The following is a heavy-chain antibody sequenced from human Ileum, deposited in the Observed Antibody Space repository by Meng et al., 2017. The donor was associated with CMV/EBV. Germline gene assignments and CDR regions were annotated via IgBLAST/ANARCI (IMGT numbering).Heavy chain of an antibody. Sequence: SLNCAVYGGSFRGYYWRWIRQPPGKGLEWIGEINHGGRTNYNPSLKSRVTISVDTSKNQFSLKLSSVTAADTAVYYCARGRYGPPRYWGQGTLVTVSS. CDR3: ARGRYGPPRY. V-gene: IGHV4-34*01. CDR2: INHGGRT. CDR1: GGSFRGYY. J-gene: IGHJ4*02. D-gene: IGHD5-18*01.